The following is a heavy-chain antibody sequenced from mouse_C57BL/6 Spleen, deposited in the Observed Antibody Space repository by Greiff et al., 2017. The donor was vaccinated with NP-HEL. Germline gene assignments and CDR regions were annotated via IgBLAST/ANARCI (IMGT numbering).Heavy chain of an antibody. D-gene: IGHD2-2*01. V-gene: IGHV1-9*01. CDR3: ARGGIYYGYYYAMDY. J-gene: IGHJ4*01. Sequence: VQLQESGAELMKPGASVKLSCKATGYTFTGYWLEWVKQKPGHGLEWIGEILPGSGSTTYNEKFKGKATFTADTSSNTAYMQLSSLTTEDSAIYYCARGGIYYGYYYAMDYWGQGTSVTVSS. CDR1: GYTFTGYW. CDR2: ILPGSGST.